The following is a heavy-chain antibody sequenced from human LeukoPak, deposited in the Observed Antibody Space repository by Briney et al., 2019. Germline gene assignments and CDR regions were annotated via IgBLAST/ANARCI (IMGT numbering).Heavy chain of an antibody. CDR2: INHSGST. J-gene: IGHJ4*02. V-gene: IGHV4-34*01. Sequence: PSETLSLTCAVYGGSFSGYYWSWIRQPPGKGLEWIGEINHSGSTNYNPSLKSRVTISVDTSKNQFSLKLSSVTAADTAVYYCARGVLGYSSGWYYFDYWGQGTLVTVSS. CDR1: GGSFSGYY. CDR3: ARGVLGYSSGWYYFDY. D-gene: IGHD6-19*01.